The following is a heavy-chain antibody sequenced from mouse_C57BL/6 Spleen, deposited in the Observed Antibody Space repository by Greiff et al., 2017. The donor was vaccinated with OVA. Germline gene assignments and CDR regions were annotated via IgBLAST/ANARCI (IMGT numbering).Heavy chain of an antibody. J-gene: IGHJ2*01. CDR3: ARGDGYQGYFDY. V-gene: IGHV1-52*01. D-gene: IGHD2-3*01. Sequence: QVQLQQPGAELVRPGSSVKLSCKASGYTFTSYWMHWVKQRPIQGLEWIGNIDPSDSETHYNQKFKDKATLTVDKSSSTAYMQLSSLTSEDSAVYYCARGDGYQGYFDYWGQGTTLTVSS. CDR2: IDPSDSET. CDR1: GYTFTSYW.